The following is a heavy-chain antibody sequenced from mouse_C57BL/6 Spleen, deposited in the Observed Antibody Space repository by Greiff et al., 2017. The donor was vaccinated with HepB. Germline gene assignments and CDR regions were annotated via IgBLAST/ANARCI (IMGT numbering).Heavy chain of an antibody. J-gene: IGHJ2*01. Sequence: QVQLKQSGPELVKPGASVKISCKASGYAFSSSWMNWVKQRPGKGLEWIGRIYPGDGDTNYNGKFKGKATLTADKSSSTAYMQLSSLTSEDSAVYFCARVITTVVATNFDYWGQGTTLTVSS. D-gene: IGHD1-1*01. CDR2: IYPGDGDT. CDR1: GYAFSSSW. CDR3: ARVITTVVATNFDY. V-gene: IGHV1-82*01.